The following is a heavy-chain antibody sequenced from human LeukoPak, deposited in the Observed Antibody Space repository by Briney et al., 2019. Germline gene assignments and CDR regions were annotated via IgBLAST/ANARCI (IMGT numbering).Heavy chain of an antibody. CDR2: IIPIFGTA. V-gene: IGHV1-69*06. CDR1: GGTFSRYG. D-gene: IGHD2-2*01. J-gene: IGHJ5*02. Sequence: WASVKVSCKASGGTFSRYGITWVRQAPGQGLEWMGGIIPIFGTANYAQKFQGRVTITADKSTSTAYMELSSLRSEDTAVYYCARAPSIVVVPTTMRSSIFSWFDPWGQGTLVTVSS. CDR3: ARAPSIVVVPTTMRSSIFSWFDP.